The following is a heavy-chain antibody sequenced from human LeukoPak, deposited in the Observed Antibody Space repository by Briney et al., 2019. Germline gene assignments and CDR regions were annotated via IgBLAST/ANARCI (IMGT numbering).Heavy chain of an antibody. V-gene: IGHV3-48*01. Sequence: PGGSLRLSCAASGFTFRNHNMNWVRQAPGKGLEWISYISSDSTTIYYADSVKSRFTISRDNAKNSLYLQMNSLRAEDTAVYYCARDITELERLFDYWGQGTLVTVSS. CDR3: ARDITELERLFDY. J-gene: IGHJ4*02. D-gene: IGHD1-1*01. CDR2: ISSDSTTI. CDR1: GFTFRNHN.